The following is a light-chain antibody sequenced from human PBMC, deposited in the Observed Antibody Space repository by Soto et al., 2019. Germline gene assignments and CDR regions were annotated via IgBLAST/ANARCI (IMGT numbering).Light chain of an antibody. CDR2: GAS. CDR3: QQYNDWPPVT. V-gene: IGKV3-15*01. Sequence: ETLMTQSPATLSVSPGERATLSCRASQSVNNNLAWYQQKLGQAPRVLIYGASTRATGIPARFTGSGSGTEFILTITSLQSEDSAVYYCQQYNDWPPVTFGGGTKVEIK. CDR1: QSVNNN. J-gene: IGKJ4*01.